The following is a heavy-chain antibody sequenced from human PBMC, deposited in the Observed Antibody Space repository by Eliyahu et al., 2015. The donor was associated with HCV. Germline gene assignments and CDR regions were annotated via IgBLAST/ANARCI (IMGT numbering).Heavy chain of an antibody. J-gene: IGHJ4*02. CDR2: IYYSGST. Sequence: QLQLQESGPGLVKLSETLSLTCTVSGGSISSSSYYWGWIRQPPGKGLEWIGSIYYSGSTYYNPSLKSRVTISVDTSKNQFSLKLSSVTAADTAVYYCASLVGATPERYFDYWGQGTLVTVSS. CDR3: ASLVGATPERYFDY. CDR1: GGSISSSSYY. V-gene: IGHV4-39*01. D-gene: IGHD1-26*01.